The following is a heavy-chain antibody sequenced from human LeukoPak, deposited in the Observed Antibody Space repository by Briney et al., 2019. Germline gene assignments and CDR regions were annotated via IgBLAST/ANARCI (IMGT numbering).Heavy chain of an antibody. J-gene: IGHJ4*02. V-gene: IGHV3-7*01. D-gene: IGHD5-18*01. CDR3: ASLDTAHPSGVY. Sequence: GGSLRLSCEASTFTFTPGWMSWVRQAPGKGLEWVAMIKRDGGEKHCVDSVKGRFTISRDNAKKSLYLQMDSLRDEDTAVYYCASLDTAHPSGVYWGQGTLVTVSS. CDR1: TFTFTPGW. CDR2: IKRDGGEK.